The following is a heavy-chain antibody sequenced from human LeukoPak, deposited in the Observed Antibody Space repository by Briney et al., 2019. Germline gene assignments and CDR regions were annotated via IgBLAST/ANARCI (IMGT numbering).Heavy chain of an antibody. Sequence: PGGSLRLSCAASGFTFSSYAMSWVRQAPGKGLEWVSAISGSGGSTYYTDSVKGRFTISRDISKDTLFLQMNSLRAEDTAIYYCAKGGSSGYYSEFDYWGQGTLVTVSS. J-gene: IGHJ4*02. CDR3: AKGGSSGYYSEFDY. V-gene: IGHV3-23*01. CDR2: ISGSGGST. CDR1: GFTFSSYA. D-gene: IGHD3-22*01.